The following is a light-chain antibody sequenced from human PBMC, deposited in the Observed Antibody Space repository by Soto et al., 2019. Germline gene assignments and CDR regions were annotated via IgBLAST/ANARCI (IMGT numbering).Light chain of an antibody. Sequence: EIVLTQYPDTLSLSPGERATLSCGASQSVISTYLAWYQQKPGQAPRLLIYGASTRATGIPDRFSGSGSGTDFTLTISRLEPEDFAVYYCQQCVMPITFAQGRRLEIK. CDR1: QSVISTY. CDR2: GAS. J-gene: IGKJ5*01. V-gene: IGKV3-20*01. CDR3: QQCVMPIT.